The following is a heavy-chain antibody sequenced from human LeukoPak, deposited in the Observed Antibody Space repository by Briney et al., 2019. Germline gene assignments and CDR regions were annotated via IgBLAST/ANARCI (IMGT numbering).Heavy chain of an antibody. J-gene: IGHJ4*02. Sequence: QPGGSLRLSCAASGFTFSSYWIHWVRQAPGKGLVWVSRINSDGSTTSYADSVKGRFTISRDNAKNTLYLQMNSLRAEDTAVYYCVREARSYYYDSSGYLNYFDYWGQGTLVTVSS. CDR1: GFTFSSYW. CDR2: INSDGSTT. D-gene: IGHD3-22*01. CDR3: VREARSYYYDSSGYLNYFDY. V-gene: IGHV3-74*01.